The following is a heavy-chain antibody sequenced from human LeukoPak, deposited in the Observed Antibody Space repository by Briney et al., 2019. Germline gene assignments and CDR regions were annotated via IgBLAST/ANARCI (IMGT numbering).Heavy chain of an antibody. J-gene: IGHJ4*02. CDR3: ARDENYGIFFNVDY. V-gene: IGHV1-18*04. CDR1: GYTFTGYY. CDR2: ISGSTGDT. D-gene: IGHD4-17*01. Sequence: ASVKVSCKASGYTFTGYYMHWVRQAPGEGPEWMGWISGSTGDTNYAQKFQGRVTMTADTSSSTAYMELRSLRSDDTAIYYCARDENYGIFFNVDYWGQGTLVTVSS.